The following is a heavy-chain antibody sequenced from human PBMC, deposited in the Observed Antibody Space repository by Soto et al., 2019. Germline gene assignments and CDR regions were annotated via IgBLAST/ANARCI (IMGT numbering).Heavy chain of an antibody. CDR3: ARGYSYGSYYGMDV. J-gene: IGHJ6*02. D-gene: IGHD5-18*01. CDR2: IYYSGST. CDR1: GGSISSSSYY. V-gene: IGHV4-39*01. Sequence: NPSETLSLTCTVSGGSISSSSYYWGWIRQPPGRGLEWIGSIYYSGSTYYNPSLKSRVTISVDTSKNQFSLKLSPVTAADTAVYYCARGYSYGSYYGMDVWGQGTTVTVSS.